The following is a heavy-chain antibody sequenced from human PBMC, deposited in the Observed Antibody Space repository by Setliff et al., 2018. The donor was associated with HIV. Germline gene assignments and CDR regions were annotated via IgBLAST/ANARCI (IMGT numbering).Heavy chain of an antibody. D-gene: IGHD3-22*01. CDR1: GYTFSDHY. Sequence: ASVKVSCKASGYTFSDHYMHWVRQAPGQGLEWMGIINPSGGSTNYARKFQGRVTTTRDTSTRTVYMELSSLRSEDTAVYYCARGRTMSWFDPWGQGTLVTVSS. V-gene: IGHV1-46*01. CDR3: ARGRTMSWFDP. CDR2: INPSGGST. J-gene: IGHJ5*02.